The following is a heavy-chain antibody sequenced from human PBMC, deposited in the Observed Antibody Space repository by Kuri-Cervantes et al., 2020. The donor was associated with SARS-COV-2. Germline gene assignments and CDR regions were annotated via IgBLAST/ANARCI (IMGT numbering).Heavy chain of an antibody. J-gene: IGHJ2*01. D-gene: IGHD7-27*01. V-gene: IGHV3-7*01. CDR2: IKQDGSEK. CDR1: GFTFSNAW. Sequence: GGSLRLSCAASGFTFSNAWMSWVRQAPGKGLEWVANIKQDGSEKYYVDSVKGRFTISRDNAKNSLYLQMNSLRAEDTAVYYCARDRNWGDWYFDLWGRGTLVTVSS. CDR3: ARDRNWGDWYFDL.